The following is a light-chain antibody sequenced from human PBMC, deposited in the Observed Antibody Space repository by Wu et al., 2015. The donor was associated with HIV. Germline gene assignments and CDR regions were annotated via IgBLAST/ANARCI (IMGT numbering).Light chain of an antibody. CDR3: QQVWMYT. V-gene: IGKV3-15*01. Sequence: EIVMTHSPATLSVSPGERATLSCRASQSVGTKLAWYQQKPGQAPRLLIYGAFTRATGIPARFSGSGSGTDFTLTISRLEPEDFAVYYCQQVWMYT. CDR2: GAF. J-gene: IGKJ2*01. CDR1: QSVGTK.